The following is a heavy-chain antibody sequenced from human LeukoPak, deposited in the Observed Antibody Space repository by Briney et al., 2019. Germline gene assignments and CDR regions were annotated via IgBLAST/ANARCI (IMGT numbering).Heavy chain of an antibody. CDR2: INPNSGGT. V-gene: IGHV1-2*02. CDR3: ARGLRRDGYSNFDY. D-gene: IGHD5-24*01. Sequence: ASVKVSCKASGYTFTGYYMHWVRQAPGQGLEWMGWINPNSGGTNYAQKFQGRVTMTRDTSISTAYMELSRLRSDDTALYYCARGLRRDGYSNFDYWGQGTLVTVSS. CDR1: GYTFTGYY. J-gene: IGHJ4*02.